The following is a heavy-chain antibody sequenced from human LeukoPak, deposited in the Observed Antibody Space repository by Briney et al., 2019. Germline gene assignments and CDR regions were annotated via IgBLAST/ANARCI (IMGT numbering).Heavy chain of an antibody. CDR1: GGSINNYY. J-gene: IGHJ4*02. CDR3: ARARGIAARPDY. V-gene: IGHV4-59*01. CDR2: IYDSGST. D-gene: IGHD6-6*01. Sequence: PSETLSLTCAVSGGSINNYYWSWIRQPPGKGLEWIGYIYDSGSTNYNPSLKSRVTTSLDTSKNQFSLKLSSVTAADTAVYYCARARGIAARPDYWGQGNLVTVSS.